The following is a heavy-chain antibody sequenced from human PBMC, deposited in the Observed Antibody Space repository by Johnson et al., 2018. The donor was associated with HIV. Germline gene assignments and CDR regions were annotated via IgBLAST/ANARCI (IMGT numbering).Heavy chain of an antibody. D-gene: IGHD3-10*01. J-gene: IGHJ3*02. Sequence: VQLVESGGALVQPGGSLRLSCAASGFTVSNNYVSWVRQAPGKGLEWVSVIYASGDTYHAASVKDRFTISRDNAKNTLYLQMNSLRAEDTAVYYCASFWATGAFDIWGQGTMVTVSS. CDR1: GFTVSNNY. V-gene: IGHV3-66*01. CDR3: ASFWATGAFDI. CDR2: IYASGDT.